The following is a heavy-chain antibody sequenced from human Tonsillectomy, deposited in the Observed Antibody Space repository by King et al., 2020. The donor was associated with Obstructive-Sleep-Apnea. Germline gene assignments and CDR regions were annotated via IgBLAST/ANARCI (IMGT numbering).Heavy chain of an antibody. CDR3: AEGSDGVVTASRFDP. CDR1: GFIFSHYA. D-gene: IGHD2-21*02. J-gene: IGHJ5*02. Sequence: VQLVESGGDVVQPGRSLRLSCAASGFIFSHYAMHWVRQTPGKGLEWVAFIRYDGTERNYPDSVKGRFTISRDNSKNMLYLEMSSLIPEDTAMYYCAEGSDGVVTASRFDPWGQGTLVTVSS. V-gene: IGHV3-30*02. CDR2: IRYDGTER.